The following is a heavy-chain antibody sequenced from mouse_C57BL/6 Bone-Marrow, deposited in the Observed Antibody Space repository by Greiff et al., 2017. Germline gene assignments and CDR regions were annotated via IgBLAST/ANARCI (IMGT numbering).Heavy chain of an antibody. CDR1: GYTFTSYW. Sequence: VQLQQPGAELVMPGASVKLSCKASGYTFTSYWMHWVKQRPGQGLEWIGEIDPSDSYTNYNQKFKGKSTLTVDKSSSTAYMQRSSLTSEDSAVYYCARDYYSNNYYAMDYWGQGTSVTVSS. J-gene: IGHJ4*01. CDR3: ARDYYSNNYYAMDY. D-gene: IGHD2-5*01. V-gene: IGHV1-69*01. CDR2: IDPSDSYT.